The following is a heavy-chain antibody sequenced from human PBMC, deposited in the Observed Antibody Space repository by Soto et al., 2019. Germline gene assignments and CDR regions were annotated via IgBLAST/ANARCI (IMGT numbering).Heavy chain of an antibody. D-gene: IGHD3-9*01. J-gene: IGHJ4*02. V-gene: IGHV3-43*01. CDR2: ISWDGGST. Sequence: PGGSLRLSCAASGVTFDDYTMHWVRKTTGKGLEWVSLISWDGGSTYYADSVKGRFTISRDNSKNSLYLQMNSLRTEDTALYYCAKDGGHILTGISGHFDYWGQGTLVTVSS. CDR3: AKDGGHILTGISGHFDY. CDR1: GVTFDDYT.